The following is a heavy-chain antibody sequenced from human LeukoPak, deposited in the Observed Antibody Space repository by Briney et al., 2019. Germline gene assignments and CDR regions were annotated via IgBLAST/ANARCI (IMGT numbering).Heavy chain of an antibody. CDR3: GRVGYSGYESDS. D-gene: IGHD5-12*01. Sequence: GESLKISCKASGYTFSTSWIGWVRQMPGKGLEWMGIIYPNDSDTRYSPSFQGQVTISAHKSISTAYLQWSSLKASDTAMYYCGRVGYSGYESDSWGQGTLVTVSS. J-gene: IGHJ4*02. V-gene: IGHV5-51*01. CDR2: IYPNDSDT. CDR1: GYTFSTSW.